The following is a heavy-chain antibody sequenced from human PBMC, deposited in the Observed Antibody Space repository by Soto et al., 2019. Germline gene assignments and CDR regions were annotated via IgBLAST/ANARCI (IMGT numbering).Heavy chain of an antibody. CDR3: ARGRGVLRYFDWSPGYFGY. Sequence: SETLSLTCTVSGGSISSGGYYWSWIRQHPGKGLEWIGYIYYSGSTYYNPSLKSRVTISVDTSKNQFSLKLSSVTAADTAVYYCARGRGVLRYFDWSPGYFGYWGQGTLVTVSS. CDR1: GGSISSGGYY. CDR2: IYYSGST. J-gene: IGHJ4*02. V-gene: IGHV4-31*03. D-gene: IGHD3-9*01.